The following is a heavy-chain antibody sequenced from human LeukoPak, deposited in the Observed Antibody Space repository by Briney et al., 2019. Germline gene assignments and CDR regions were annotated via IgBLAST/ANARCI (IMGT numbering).Heavy chain of an antibody. V-gene: IGHV3-7*04. CDR2: IRPDGSEK. CDR3: ARVGESRAMLHQ. J-gene: IGHJ4*02. D-gene: IGHD3-16*01. Sequence: PGGSLRLSCAASGFTFSSNWMNWVRQAPGKGLEWVANIRPDGSEKDCVDSVKGRFTITRDNAKNLLYLQMSGLRGEDTALYYCARVGESRAMLHQWGQGTLVTVSS. CDR1: GFTFSSNW.